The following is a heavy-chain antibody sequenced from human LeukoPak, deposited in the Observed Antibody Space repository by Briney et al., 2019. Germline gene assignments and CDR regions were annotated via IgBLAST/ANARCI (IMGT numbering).Heavy chain of an antibody. CDR1: GYTFTGYY. D-gene: IGHD5-18*01. V-gene: IGHV1-2*02. CDR3: ARIRGYSYGYLDY. Sequence: ASVKVSCKASGYTFTGYYMHWVRQAPGQGLEWMGWINPNSGGTNYAQKFQGRVTMTRDTSISTAYMELSRLRSDDTAVYYCARIRGYSYGYLDYWDQGTLVTVSS. CDR2: INPNSGGT. J-gene: IGHJ4*02.